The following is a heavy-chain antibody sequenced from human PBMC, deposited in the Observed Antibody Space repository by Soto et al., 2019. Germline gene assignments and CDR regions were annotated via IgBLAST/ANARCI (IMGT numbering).Heavy chain of an antibody. V-gene: IGHV1-2*02. Sequence: ASVKVSCTASGYTFSGFYMDWVRQAPGQGLEWMGWINPNSGGTKSAEKFQGRVTMTRDTSISTAYMELSRLTSDDTAVYYCASDAATCTEGLDFCGQGTQVTV. CDR2: INPNSGGT. CDR1: GYTFSGFY. J-gene: IGHJ4*02. CDR3: ASDAATCTEGLDF. D-gene: IGHD2-8*01.